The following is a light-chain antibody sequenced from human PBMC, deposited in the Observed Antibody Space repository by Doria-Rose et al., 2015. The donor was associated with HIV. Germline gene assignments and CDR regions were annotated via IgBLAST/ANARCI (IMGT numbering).Light chain of an antibody. CDR2: AAS. J-gene: IGKJ4*01. Sequence: DIQMTQTPSSLSASVGDRVTITCRASQSTGSFLNWYQQKPGKAPKLLIYAASPLQNGAPSRFSGSGSGTDFTLTISSLQPEDFATYFCQQSYSTPLTFGGGTKVEIK. CDR3: QQSYSTPLT. V-gene: IGKV1-39*01. CDR1: QSTGSF.